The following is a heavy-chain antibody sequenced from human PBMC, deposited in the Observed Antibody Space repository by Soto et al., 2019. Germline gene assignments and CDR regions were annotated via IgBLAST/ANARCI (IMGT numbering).Heavy chain of an antibody. J-gene: IGHJ4*02. V-gene: IGHV1-18*01. Sequence: QVPLVQSGAEVKKPGASVTVSCKTSGYTPTNYDIGWVRQAPGQGLEWMGWISAYNGNTNSAQKLQARITMTTDTSTRTAYMELRSLRSDDTAVYYCARALYRSGTYYAFDNWGQGTLVTVSS. CDR2: ISAYNGNT. CDR3: ARALYRSGTYYAFDN. D-gene: IGHD1-26*01. CDR1: GYTPTNYD.